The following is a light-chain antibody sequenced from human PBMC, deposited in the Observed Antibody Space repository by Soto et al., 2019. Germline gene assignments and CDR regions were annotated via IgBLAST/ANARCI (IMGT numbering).Light chain of an antibody. J-gene: IGKJ1*01. CDR2: DAS. Sequence: IVLTQSPATLSLSPGERAALSCGASQSVSSYLAWYQHKPGQAPRLLIYDASKRATGIPARFSGSGSGTDFTLNISSLEPEDFAVYYCQQRSNWPPTWTFGQGTRVEIK. CDR3: QQRSNWPPTWT. V-gene: IGKV3-11*01. CDR1: QSVSSY.